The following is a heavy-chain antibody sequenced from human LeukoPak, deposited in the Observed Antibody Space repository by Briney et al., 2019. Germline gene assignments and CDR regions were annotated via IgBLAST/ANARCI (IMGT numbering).Heavy chain of an antibody. CDR3: EVWVAAADFDL. CDR1: GITISSNY. D-gene: IGHD2-15*01. CDR2: IYSGGST. V-gene: IGHV3-66*01. Sequence: GGSLRLSCAASGITISSNYMSWVRQAPGKGLEWVSVIYSGGSTNYADSVKGRFTISRDNSKNTLYLQMNSLRAEDTAVYYCEVWVAAADFDLWGQGTMLTVSS. J-gene: IGHJ3*01.